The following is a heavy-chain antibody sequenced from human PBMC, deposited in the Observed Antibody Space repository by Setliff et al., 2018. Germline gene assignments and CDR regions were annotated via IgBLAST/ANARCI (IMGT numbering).Heavy chain of an antibody. D-gene: IGHD4-17*01. CDR2: IYYSGST. V-gene: IGHV4-61*10. CDR3: AGSTVTQVDY. J-gene: IGHJ4*02. CDR1: GGSISSGGFY. Sequence: PSETLSLTCSVSGGSISSGGFYWSWIRQSAGRGLEWIGYIYYSGSTNYNPSLKSRVTISVDTSKNHFSLKLSSVTAADTAVYYCAGSTVTQVDYWGQGTLVTVSS.